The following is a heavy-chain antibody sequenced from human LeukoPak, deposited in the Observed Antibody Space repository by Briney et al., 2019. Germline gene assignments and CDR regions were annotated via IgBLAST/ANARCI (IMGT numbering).Heavy chain of an antibody. V-gene: IGHV1-8*01. CDR1: GYTFTTYD. CDR3: ARGRGRGHKENWFDP. J-gene: IGHJ5*02. CDR2: MNPNSGNT. Sequence: ASVKVSCKASGYTFTTYDINWVRQATGQGLEWMGWMNPNSGNTGYTQKFQGRVTMTRNTSISTAYMELSSLRSEDTAVYYCARGRGRGHKENWFDPWGQGTLVTVSS.